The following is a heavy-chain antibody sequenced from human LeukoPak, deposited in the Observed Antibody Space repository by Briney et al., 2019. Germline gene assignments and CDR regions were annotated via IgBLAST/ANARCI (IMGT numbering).Heavy chain of an antibody. D-gene: IGHD3-22*01. CDR2: IRYDETSK. Sequence: GGSLRLSCAASGFIFSSHGMHWVRQAPGKGLEWVALIRYDETSKYYADALEGRFSISRDNSKNTLYLQMNSLRAEDTAVYYCAKDLYYYDSSGYYYFQAEYFQHWGQGTLVTVSS. CDR3: AKDLYYYDSSGYYYFQAEYFQH. CDR1: GFIFSSHG. J-gene: IGHJ1*01. V-gene: IGHV3-30*02.